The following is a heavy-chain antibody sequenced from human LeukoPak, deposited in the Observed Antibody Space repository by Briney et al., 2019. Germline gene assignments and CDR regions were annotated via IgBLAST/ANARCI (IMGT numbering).Heavy chain of an antibody. CDR3: AKGVPAYYYDSSGYSDAFDI. Sequence: GGSLRLSCAASGFTFSSYAMSWVRPAPGKGLEWVSAISGSGGSTYYADSVKGRFTISRDNSKNTLYLQMNSLRAEDTAVYYCAKGVPAYYYDSSGYSDAFDIWGQGTMVTVSS. V-gene: IGHV3-23*01. CDR1: GFTFSSYA. D-gene: IGHD3-22*01. J-gene: IGHJ3*02. CDR2: ISGSGGST.